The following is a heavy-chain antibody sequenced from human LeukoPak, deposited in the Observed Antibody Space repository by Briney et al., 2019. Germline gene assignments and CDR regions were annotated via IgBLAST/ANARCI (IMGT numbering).Heavy chain of an antibody. CDR1: GYTFTSYG. CDR2: ISAYNGNT. J-gene: IGHJ5*02. Sequence: ASVKVSCKASGYTFTSYGISWVRQAPGQRLEWMGWISAYNGNTNYAQKLQGRVTMTTDTSTSTAYMELRSLRSDDTAVYYCARQPETTVTSGNWFDPWGQGTLVTVSS. V-gene: IGHV1-18*01. D-gene: IGHD4-11*01. CDR3: ARQPETTVTSGNWFDP.